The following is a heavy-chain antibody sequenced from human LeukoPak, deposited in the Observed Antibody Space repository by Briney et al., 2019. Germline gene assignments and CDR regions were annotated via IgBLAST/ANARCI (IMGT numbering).Heavy chain of an antibody. CDR2: ISYDGSNK. V-gene: IGHV3-30*18. D-gene: IGHD5-24*01. CDR1: GFTFSSYG. Sequence: PGGSLRLSCAASGFTFSSYGMHWVRQAPGKGLEWVAVISYDGSNKYYADSVKGRFTISRDNSKNTLYLQMNSLGAEDTAVYYCAKVGGWLQLAYYFDYWGQGTLVTVSS. CDR3: AKVGGWLQLAYYFDY. J-gene: IGHJ4*02.